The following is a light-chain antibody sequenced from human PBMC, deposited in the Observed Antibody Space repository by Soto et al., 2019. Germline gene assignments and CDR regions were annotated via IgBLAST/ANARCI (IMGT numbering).Light chain of an antibody. Sequence: EIVLTQSPGTLSLAPGETATLSCRASQSVRSSFLAWYQQKPGQAPRLLMFGASNRATGIPDRFSVSGSGTDFTLTISRLEPEDFAVYFCQQYGDSPATFGQGTKVEIK. CDR1: QSVRSSF. CDR3: QQYGDSPAT. V-gene: IGKV3-20*01. J-gene: IGKJ1*01. CDR2: GAS.